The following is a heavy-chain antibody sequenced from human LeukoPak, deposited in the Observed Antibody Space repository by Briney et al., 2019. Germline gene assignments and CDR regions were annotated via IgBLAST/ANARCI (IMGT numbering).Heavy chain of an antibody. Sequence: SQTLSLTCAISGDTVSGSSVAWTWIRQSPSRGLEWLGRTYYKSKWYHDYAVPVKSRIIINPDTSKNQFSLQLNSVTPEDTAVYYCARGATFYSDSSGYLGPFYFDFWGQGTLVTVSS. CDR2: TYYKSKWYH. D-gene: IGHD3-22*01. J-gene: IGHJ4*02. V-gene: IGHV6-1*01. CDR1: GDTVSGSSVA. CDR3: ARGATFYSDSSGYLGPFYFDF.